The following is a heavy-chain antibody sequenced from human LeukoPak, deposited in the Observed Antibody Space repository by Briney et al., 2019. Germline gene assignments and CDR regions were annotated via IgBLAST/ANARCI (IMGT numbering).Heavy chain of an antibody. CDR1: GGSISSYY. V-gene: IGHV4-59*01. Sequence: SETLSLTCTVSGGSISSYYWSWIRQPPGKGLEWIGYIYYSGSTNYNPSLKSRVTISVDTSKNQFSLKLSSVTAADTAVYYCVRGGATFNWFDPWGQGTLVTVSP. J-gene: IGHJ5*02. D-gene: IGHD5-24*01. CDR3: VRGGATFNWFDP. CDR2: IYYSGST.